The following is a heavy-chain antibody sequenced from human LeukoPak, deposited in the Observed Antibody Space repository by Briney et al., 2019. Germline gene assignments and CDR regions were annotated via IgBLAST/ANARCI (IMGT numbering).Heavy chain of an antibody. V-gene: IGHV3-23*01. Sequence: PGGSLRLSCAASGFTFSSYAMSWVRQAPGKGLEWVSAISGTGSNTYYADSVKGRFTISRDNSYNTLYLQMNSLRAEDTTVYYCAKWSRGDYGDYGHWGQGTLVTVSS. CDR2: ISGTGSNT. CDR3: AKWSRGDYGDYGH. J-gene: IGHJ4*02. CDR1: GFTFSSYA. D-gene: IGHD4-17*01.